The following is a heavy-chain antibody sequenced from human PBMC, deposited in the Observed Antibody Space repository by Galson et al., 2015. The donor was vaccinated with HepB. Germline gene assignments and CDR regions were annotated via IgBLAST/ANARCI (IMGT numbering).Heavy chain of an antibody. CDR3: TRLVVAAAGDGFDY. CDR1: GFTFSGSD. Sequence: SLRLSCAASGFTFSGSDMHWVRQASGKGLEWVGRIRSKANNYATAYAASVKGRFTISRDDSKNTAFLQMNSLKAEDTAVYYCTRLVVAAAGDGFDYWGQGTLFTVSS. V-gene: IGHV3-73*01. D-gene: IGHD6-13*01. CDR2: IRSKANNYAT. J-gene: IGHJ4*02.